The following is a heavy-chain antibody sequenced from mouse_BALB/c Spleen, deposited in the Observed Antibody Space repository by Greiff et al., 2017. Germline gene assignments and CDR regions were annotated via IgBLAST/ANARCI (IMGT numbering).Heavy chain of an antibody. CDR2: IHYSGST. D-gene: IGHD2-1*01. Sequence: EVQLVESGPDLVKPSQSLSLTCTVTGYSITSGYSWHWIRQLPGNKLEWMGYIHYSGSTNYNPSLKSRISITRDTSKNQFFLQLNSVTTEDTATYYCAYGNYGFAYWGQGTLVTVSA. CDR3: AYGNYGFAY. J-gene: IGHJ3*01. V-gene: IGHV3-1*02. CDR1: GYSITSGYS.